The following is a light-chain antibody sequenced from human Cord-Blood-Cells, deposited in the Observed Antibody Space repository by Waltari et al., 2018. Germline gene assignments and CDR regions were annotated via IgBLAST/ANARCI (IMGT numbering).Light chain of an antibody. V-gene: IGKV1-39*01. CDR3: QQSYSTPPTYT. Sequence: DIQMTQSPSSLSAYVGERVTITCRASQSISSYLNWYQQKPGKAPKLLIYAASSLQSGVPSRFSGSGSGTDFTLTISSLQPEDFATYYCQQSYSTPPTYTFGQGTKLEIK. CDR1: QSISSY. J-gene: IGKJ2*01. CDR2: AAS.